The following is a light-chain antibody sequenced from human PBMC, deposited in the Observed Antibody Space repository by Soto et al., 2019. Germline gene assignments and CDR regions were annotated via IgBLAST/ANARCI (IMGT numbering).Light chain of an antibody. Sequence: VMTPSPATLSVSPVERATLSCRASESVSSNLAWYQQRPGQAPRLLIYGASTRATDTPVRFRGSGSGTEFTLTISSLQSEDFAVYYCQQYNNWPPSIIFGQGTRLEI. CDR3: QQYNNWPPSII. CDR2: GAS. V-gene: IGKV3-15*01. CDR1: ESVSSN. J-gene: IGKJ5*01.